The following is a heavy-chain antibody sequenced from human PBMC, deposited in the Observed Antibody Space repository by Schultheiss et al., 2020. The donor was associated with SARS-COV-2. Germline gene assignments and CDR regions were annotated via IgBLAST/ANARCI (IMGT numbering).Heavy chain of an antibody. CDR3: ARGRNNGAFYFDY. J-gene: IGHJ4*02. CDR1: GFTFSHYE. D-gene: IGHD1/OR15-1a*01. Sequence: GGSLRLSCAASGFTFSHYEMDWVRQATGKGLEWVSAIGTAGDTYYPGSVKGRFTISRENAKNSLYLQMNSLRAEDTAVYYCARGRNNGAFYFDYWGQGTLVTVSS. CDR2: IGTAGDT. V-gene: IGHV3-13*01.